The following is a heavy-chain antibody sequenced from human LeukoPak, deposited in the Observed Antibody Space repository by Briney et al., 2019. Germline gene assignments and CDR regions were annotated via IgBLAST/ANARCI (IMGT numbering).Heavy chain of an antibody. CDR3: AKDVRVGGGGMDV. J-gene: IGHJ6*02. V-gene: IGHV3-23*01. Sequence: GGSLRLSCAASGFTFSTYAMTWVRQAPGKGLEWVSLISDGGAKTYYADSVKGRFTISRDNSKNTLSLQMNSLRAEDTAVYYCAKDVRVGGGGMDVWGQGTPVTVSS. D-gene: IGHD1-26*01. CDR1: GFTFSTYA. CDR2: ISDGGAKT.